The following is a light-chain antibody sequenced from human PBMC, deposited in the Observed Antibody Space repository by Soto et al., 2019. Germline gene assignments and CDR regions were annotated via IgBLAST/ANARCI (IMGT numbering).Light chain of an antibody. J-gene: IGLJ2*01. Sequence: QAVVTQPASVSGSPGQSITISCSGTSSDVGDYYYVSWYQQHPRKAPKLLIYGVTDRPSGVSHRFSGSRSDSTASLTISGLQAEDEADYYCSSYTSSSTLIFGGGTKLTVL. CDR1: SSDVGDYYY. CDR3: SSYTSSSTLI. V-gene: IGLV2-14*01. CDR2: GVT.